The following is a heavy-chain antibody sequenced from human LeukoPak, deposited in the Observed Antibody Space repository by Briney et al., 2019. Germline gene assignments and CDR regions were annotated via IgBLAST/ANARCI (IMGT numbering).Heavy chain of an antibody. J-gene: IGHJ5*02. CDR3: ARGVYYYDSSGRGFDP. CDR2: MNPNSGNT. V-gene: IGHV1-8*01. CDR1: GCTFTSYD. Sequence: ASVKVSCKASGCTFTSYDINWVRQATGQGLEWMGWMNPNSGNTGYAQKFQGRVTMTRNTSISTAYMELSSLRSEDTAVYYCARGVYYYDSSGRGFDPWGQGTLVTVSS. D-gene: IGHD3-22*01.